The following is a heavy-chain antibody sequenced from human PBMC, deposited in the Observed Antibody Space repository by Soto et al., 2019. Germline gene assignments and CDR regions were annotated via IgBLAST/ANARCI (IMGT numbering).Heavy chain of an antibody. Sequence: QVQLVQSGADVKKPGASVKLSCKASGYTFINHNINWVRQAPGQGPEWLGRISPSTGKTDYPQKFQGRVSMTTDTSTSTAYMELRSLTSDDTAVYCCARDQTKWLNDAYDFWGQGTMVTVSS. J-gene: IGHJ3*01. CDR3: ARDQTKWLNDAYDF. CDR2: ISPSTGKT. CDR1: GYTFINHN. V-gene: IGHV1-18*01. D-gene: IGHD2-8*01.